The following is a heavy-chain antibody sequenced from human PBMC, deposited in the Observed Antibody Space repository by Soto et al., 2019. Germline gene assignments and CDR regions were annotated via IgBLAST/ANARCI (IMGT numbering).Heavy chain of an antibody. Sequence: SETLSLTCAVYGGSFTGYYWSWIRQPPGKGLEWIGEINHSGSTNYNPSLKSRVTISLDTSKNQFSLRLSSVTAADTAVYYCASGGDYHFWSGYQKKYYFDYWGQGTLVTVSS. V-gene: IGHV4-34*01. J-gene: IGHJ4*02. CDR3: ASGGDYHFWSGYQKKYYFDY. CDR1: GGSFTGYY. D-gene: IGHD3-3*02. CDR2: INHSGST.